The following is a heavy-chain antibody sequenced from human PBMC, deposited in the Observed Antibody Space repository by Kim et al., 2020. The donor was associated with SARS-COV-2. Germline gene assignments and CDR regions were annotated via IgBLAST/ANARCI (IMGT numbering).Heavy chain of an antibody. CDR3: ARVEYYYGSGSSIDY. J-gene: IGHJ4*02. V-gene: IGHV4-31*02. Sequence: PPPKSRLTISVDTSKNQFSMKRSSVTAADTAVYYCARVEYYYGSGSSIDYWGQGTLVTVSS. D-gene: IGHD3-10*01.